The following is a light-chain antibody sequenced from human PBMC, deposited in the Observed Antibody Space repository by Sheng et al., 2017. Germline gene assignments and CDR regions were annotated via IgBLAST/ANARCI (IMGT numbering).Light chain of an antibody. V-gene: IGKV1-16*01. CDR2: SAS. CDR1: QAISKY. Sequence: DIQMTQSPSSLSASVGDRVTITCRASQAISKYLVWFQQKPGKGPKSLIYSASTLQSGVPSRFSGSGSGTSFTLTISSLQPDDFATYYCQQYNSPWTFGQGTKVEIK. J-gene: IGKJ1*01. CDR3: QQYNSPWT.